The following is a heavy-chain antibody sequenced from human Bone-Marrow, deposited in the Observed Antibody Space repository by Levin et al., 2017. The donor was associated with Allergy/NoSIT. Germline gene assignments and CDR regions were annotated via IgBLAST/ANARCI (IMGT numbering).Heavy chain of an antibody. CDR2: ITPVFETA. J-gene: IGHJ4*02. CDR1: GGTSNTYT. Sequence: SVKVSCRASGGTSNTYTISWVRQAPGQGLEWMGGITPVFETANYARKFQGRVTITADKSTETAYMELTRLRSDDTAVYYCARGAGNNDFWSGYYVTDWGQGTLVTVSS. V-gene: IGHV1-69*06. D-gene: IGHD3-3*01. CDR3: ARGAGNNDFWSGYYVTD.